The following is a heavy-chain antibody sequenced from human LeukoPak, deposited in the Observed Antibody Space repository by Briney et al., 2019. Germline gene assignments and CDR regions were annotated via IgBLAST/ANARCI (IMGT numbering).Heavy chain of an antibody. CDR1: GGSFSGYY. V-gene: IGHV4-34*01. CDR2: INHSGST. Sequence: SETLSLTCAVYGGSFSGYYWSWIRQPPGKGLEWIGEINHSGSTNYNPSLKSRVTISVDTSKNQFSLKLSSATAADTAVYYCARPGERDILTGPWDAFDIWGQGTMVTVSS. J-gene: IGHJ3*02. D-gene: IGHD3-9*01. CDR3: ARPGERDILTGPWDAFDI.